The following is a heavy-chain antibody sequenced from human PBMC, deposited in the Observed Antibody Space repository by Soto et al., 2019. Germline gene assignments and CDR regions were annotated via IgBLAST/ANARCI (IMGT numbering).Heavy chain of an antibody. J-gene: IGHJ6*03. CDR3: ARDRRTGHDFWSHYYYMDV. V-gene: IGHV3-66*01. Sequence: GGSLRLSCAASGFTVSSNYMSWVRQAPGKGLEWVSVIYSGGSTYYADSVKGRFTISRDNSKNTLYLQMNSLRAEDTAVYYCARDRRTGHDFWSHYYYMDVWGKGTTVTVSS. CDR1: GFTVSSNY. D-gene: IGHD3-3*01. CDR2: IYSGGST.